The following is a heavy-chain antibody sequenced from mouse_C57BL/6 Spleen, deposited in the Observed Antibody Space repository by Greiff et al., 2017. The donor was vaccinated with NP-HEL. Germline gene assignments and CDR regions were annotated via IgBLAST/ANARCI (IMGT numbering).Heavy chain of an antibody. D-gene: IGHD2-4*01. J-gene: IGHJ2*01. CDR2: IHPNSGST. Sequence: QVQLQQPGAELVKPGASVKLSCKASGYTFTSYWMHWVKQRPGQGLEWIGMIHPNSGSTNYNEKFKSKATLTVDKSSSTAYMQLSSLTSEDSAVYYCARDGIYYDSAERPYMDYWGQGTTLTVSS. V-gene: IGHV1-64*01. CDR1: GYTFTSYW. CDR3: ARDGIYYDSAERPYMDY.